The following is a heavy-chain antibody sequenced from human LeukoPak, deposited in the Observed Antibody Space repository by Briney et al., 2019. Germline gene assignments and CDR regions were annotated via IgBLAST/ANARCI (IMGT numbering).Heavy chain of an antibody. J-gene: IGHJ5*02. CDR1: GYTFTSYG. CDR3: ARDSRPSWVVPAAMGFWSDP. CDR2: ISAYNGNT. Sequence: GASVKVSCKASGYTFTSYGISWVRQAPGQRLEWMGWISAYNGNTNYAQKLQGRVTMTTDTSTSTAYMELRSLRSDDTAVYYCARDSRPSWVVPAAMGFWSDPWGQGTLVTVSS. D-gene: IGHD2-2*01. V-gene: IGHV1-18*01.